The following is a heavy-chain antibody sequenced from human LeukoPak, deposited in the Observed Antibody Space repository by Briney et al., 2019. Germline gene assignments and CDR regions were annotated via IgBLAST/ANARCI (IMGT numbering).Heavy chain of an antibody. CDR1: GYTFTGYH. D-gene: IGHD2-2*01. J-gene: IGHJ4*02. Sequence: ASVNVSFKSSGYTFTGYHRHWVRQPPGQGLEWMGWINPNSGGTNYSQKFEGRVTMTRERYISTASMELRRVRSDDTGVYYCASGGYCSSTSCYLHFAGPVDYWGQGTLVTV. CDR3: ASGGYCSSTSCYLHFAGPVDY. V-gene: IGHV1-2*02. CDR2: INPNSGGT.